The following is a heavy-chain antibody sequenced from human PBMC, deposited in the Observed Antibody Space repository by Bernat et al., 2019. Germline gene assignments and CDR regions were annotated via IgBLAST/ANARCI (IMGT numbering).Heavy chain of an antibody. D-gene: IGHD3-10*01. V-gene: IGHV1-69*06. Sequence: QVQLVQSGAEVKKPGSSVKVSCKASGGTFSSYAISWVRQAPGQGLEWMGGIIPIFGTTNYAQRFQGRVTITADKSTSTAYMGLSSLRSEDTAVYYCARPILVRGVIWGNWFDPWGQGTLVTVSS. CDR1: GGTFSSYA. J-gene: IGHJ5*02. CDR2: IIPIFGTT. CDR3: ARPILVRGVIWGNWFDP.